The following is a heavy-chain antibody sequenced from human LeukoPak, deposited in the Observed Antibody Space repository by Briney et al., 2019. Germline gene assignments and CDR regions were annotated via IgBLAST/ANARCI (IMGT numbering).Heavy chain of an antibody. Sequence: TSDTLSLTCTISGGSVSSVSYYWSWIRQPPGRGREWIGYIYYSGSTNYNPSLKSRVTISVDTSKNQFSLKLSSVTAADTAVYYCASYCGGDCYSGFGYWGQGTLVTVSS. CDR1: GGSVSSVSYY. CDR3: ASYCGGDCYSGFGY. CDR2: IYYSGST. J-gene: IGHJ4*02. D-gene: IGHD2-21*02. V-gene: IGHV4-61*01.